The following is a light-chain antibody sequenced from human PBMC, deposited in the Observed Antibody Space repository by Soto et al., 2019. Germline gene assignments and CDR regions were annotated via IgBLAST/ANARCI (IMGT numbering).Light chain of an antibody. CDR1: QSVSSD. J-gene: IGKJ3*01. CDR2: GAS. CDR3: QQYNKWPPT. Sequence: ELVMTLSPATLSESPGERATLSCRASQSVSSDFAWYQQKPGQAPRLLIYGASSRATGIPARFSGSGSGTEFTLTISSLQSEDFAVYYCQQYNKWPPTVGPGSKVDIK. V-gene: IGKV3-15*01.